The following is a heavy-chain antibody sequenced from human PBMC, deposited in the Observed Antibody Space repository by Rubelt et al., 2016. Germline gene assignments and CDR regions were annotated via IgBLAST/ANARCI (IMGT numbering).Heavy chain of an antibody. V-gene: IGHV3-7*04. CDR3: ARDAGLSWFDP. D-gene: IGHD2-21*01. CDR1: GFTFSSYW. Sequence: EVQLVESGGGLVQPGGSLRLSCAASGFTFSSYWMSWVRQGPGNGLEWVANLNQDGSEKYYVDSVKGRFTISRDNAKNSRYLQRNSRRAEDTAVYYCARDAGLSWFDPWGQGTLVTVSS. CDR2: LNQDGSEK. J-gene: IGHJ5*02.